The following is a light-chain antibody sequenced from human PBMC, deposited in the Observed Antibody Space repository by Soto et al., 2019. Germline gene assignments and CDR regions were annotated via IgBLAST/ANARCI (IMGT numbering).Light chain of an antibody. CDR1: QSISSW. J-gene: IGKJ1*01. V-gene: IGKV1-5*01. CDR3: QQYNSYSWT. CDR2: DAS. Sequence: DIQMTQSPSTLSASVGGRVTITCRASQSISSWLAWYQQKPGKAPKLLIYDASSLESGVPSRFSGSGSGTEFTLTVSSLQPDDFANYYCQQYNSYSWTFGQGTKVEIK.